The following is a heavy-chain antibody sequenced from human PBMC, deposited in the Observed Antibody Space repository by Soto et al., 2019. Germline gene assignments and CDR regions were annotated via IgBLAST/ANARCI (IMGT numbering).Heavy chain of an antibody. V-gene: IGHV1-69*01. CDR3: AKYYYDSSGYYSDYYYGMDV. CDR1: GGTFSSYA. Sequence: QVQLVQSGAEVKKPGSSVKVSCKASGGTFSSYAISWVRQAPGQGLEWMGGIIPIVGTANYAQKFQGRVTITADESTSTAYMEVSSLRSEDTAVYYCAKYYYDSSGYYSDYYYGMDVWGQGTTVTVSS. D-gene: IGHD3-22*01. J-gene: IGHJ6*02. CDR2: IIPIVGTA.